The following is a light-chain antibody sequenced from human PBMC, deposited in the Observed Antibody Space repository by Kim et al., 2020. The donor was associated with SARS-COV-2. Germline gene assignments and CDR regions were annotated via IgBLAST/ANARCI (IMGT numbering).Light chain of an antibody. CDR1: QAIRKF. CDR3: QTYDTVPYN. J-gene: IGKJ2*01. CDR2: AVS. V-gene: IGKV1-27*01. Sequence: SASVGDRVTITCRASQAIRKFVAWYQQKPGKIPKLLIHAVSTLHSGVPSRFSGGGSGTDFTVTIRGLQPEDVATYYCQTYDTVPYNFGQGTKLEI.